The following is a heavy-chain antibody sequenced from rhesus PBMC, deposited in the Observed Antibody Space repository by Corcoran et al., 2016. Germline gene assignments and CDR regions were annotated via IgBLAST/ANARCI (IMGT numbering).Heavy chain of an antibody. CDR1: GFTFSSDG. CDR3: AKARYYSSWSLVY. J-gene: IGHJ4*01. CDR2: INSGGGST. Sequence: EVQLVETGGGLVQPGGSLKLSCAASGFTFSSDGMSWVRQALGKGLDCVSAINSGGGSTYYTDSLKGRFTISRDNAKNTLSLQMNSLRAEDTAVYYCAKARYYSSWSLVYWGQGVLVTVSS. D-gene: IGHD6-13*01. V-gene: IGHV3S5*01.